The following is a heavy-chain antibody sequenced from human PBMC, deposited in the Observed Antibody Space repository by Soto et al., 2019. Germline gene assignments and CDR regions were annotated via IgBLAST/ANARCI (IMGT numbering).Heavy chain of an antibody. V-gene: IGHV1-58*01. J-gene: IGHJ6*02. CDR2: IVVGSGNT. CDR3: AAGFVVVPAAIPYYYYGMDV. Sequence: SVKVSCKASGFTFTSSAVQWVRQARGQRLERIGWIVVGSGNTNYAQKFQERVTITRDMSTSTAYMELSSLRSEDTAVYYCAAGFVVVPAAIPYYYYGMDVWGQGTTVTVSS. D-gene: IGHD2-2*01. CDR1: GFTFTSSA.